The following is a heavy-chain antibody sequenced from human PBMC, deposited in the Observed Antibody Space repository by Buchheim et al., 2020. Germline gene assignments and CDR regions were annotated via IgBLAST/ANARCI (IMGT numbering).Heavy chain of an antibody. D-gene: IGHD6-6*01. CDR2: IWYDGSNK. CDR1: GFTFSSYG. CDR3: ARSIAARPFDY. J-gene: IGHJ4*02. V-gene: IGHV3-33*01. Sequence: QVQLVESGGGVVQPGRSLRLSCAASGFTFSSYGMHWVRQAPGKGLEWVAVIWYDGSNKYYADSVKGRFTISRDNSKNTLYLQMNSQRAEDTAVYYCARSIAARPFDYWGQGTL.